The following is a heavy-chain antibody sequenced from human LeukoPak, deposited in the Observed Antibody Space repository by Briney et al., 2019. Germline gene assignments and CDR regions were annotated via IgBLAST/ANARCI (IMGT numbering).Heavy chain of an antibody. D-gene: IGHD2-15*01. J-gene: IGHJ3*02. Sequence: GGSLRRSCEASGFTFSTYWIHWVRQAPGKGLVWISRINTAGSSTYYADSVKGRFTISRDNAKNTLYLQMNSLRAEDTAVYYCARESYCSGGSCYSGRAFDIWGQGTMVTVSS. CDR2: INTAGSST. V-gene: IGHV3-74*01. CDR1: GFTFSTYW. CDR3: ARESYCSGGSCYSGRAFDI.